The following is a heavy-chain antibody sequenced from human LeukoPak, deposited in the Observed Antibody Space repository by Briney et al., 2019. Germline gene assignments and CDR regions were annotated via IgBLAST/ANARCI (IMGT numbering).Heavy chain of an antibody. V-gene: IGHV1-69*04. CDR2: IIPILGIA. CDR1: GGTFSSYA. J-gene: IGHJ4*02. D-gene: IGHD6-19*01. CDR3: AVHETGYGYSSGWYDY. Sequence: SVKVSCKASGGTFSSYAISWVRQAPGQGLEWMGRIIPILGIANYAQKFQGRVTITADKSTSTAYMELSSLRSEDTAVYYCAVHETGYGYSSGWYDYWGQGTLVTVSS.